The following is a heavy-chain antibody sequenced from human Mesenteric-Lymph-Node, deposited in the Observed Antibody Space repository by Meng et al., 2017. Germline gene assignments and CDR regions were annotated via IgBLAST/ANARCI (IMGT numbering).Heavy chain of an antibody. CDR1: GYSISSGYY. CDR2: IYHSGST. Sequence: SETLSLTCAVSGYSISSGYYWGWIRQPPGKGLEWIGSIYHSGSTYYNPSLKSRVTISVDTSKNQFSLKLSSVTAADTAVYYCARVTHYYDSSGYAAWNWYFDLWGRGTLVTVSS. V-gene: IGHV4-38-2*01. J-gene: IGHJ2*01. CDR3: ARVTHYYDSSGYAAWNWYFDL. D-gene: IGHD3-22*01.